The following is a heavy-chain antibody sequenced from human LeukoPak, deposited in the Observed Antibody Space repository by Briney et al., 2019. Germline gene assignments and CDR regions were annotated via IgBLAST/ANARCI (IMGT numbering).Heavy chain of an antibody. Sequence: PGGSLRLSCAASGFTFSSYGMSWVRQAPGKGLEWVSAISGSGGSTYYADSVKGRFTISRDNSKNTLYLQMNSLRAEDTAVYYCAKDHVNAGRLDYWGQGTPVTVSS. D-gene: IGHD6-13*01. CDR2: ISGSGGST. CDR1: GFTFSSYG. J-gene: IGHJ4*02. CDR3: AKDHVNAGRLDY. V-gene: IGHV3-23*01.